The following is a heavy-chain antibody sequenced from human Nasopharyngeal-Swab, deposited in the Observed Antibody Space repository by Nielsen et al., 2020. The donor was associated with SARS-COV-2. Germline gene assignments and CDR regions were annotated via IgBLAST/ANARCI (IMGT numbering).Heavy chain of an antibody. V-gene: IGHV4-39*02. D-gene: IGHD6-13*01. CDR3: ARGSSATLYYYYYGLDV. J-gene: IGHJ6*02. Sequence: GSLRLSCTVSGGSISSSSYYWGWIRQPPGKGLEWIGSIYYSGSTYYNPSLNSRVTISVDTSKNHFSQKLRYVTATDTAVYYCARGSSATLYYYYYGLDVWGQGTTVTVSS. CDR2: IYYSGST. CDR1: GGSISSSSYY.